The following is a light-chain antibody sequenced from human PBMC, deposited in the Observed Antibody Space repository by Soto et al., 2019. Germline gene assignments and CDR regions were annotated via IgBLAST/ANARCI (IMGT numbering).Light chain of an antibody. V-gene: IGKV1-12*01. CDR2: AAS. CDR1: QGISSW. J-gene: IGKJ1*01. Sequence: DIQMTQSPSSVSASVGDRVTITCRASQGISSWLAWYQQKPGKAPKLLIYAASSLQSGVPSRFSGSGSGTYFTLTISGLEPEDFAVYHCQQYGTSPWTFGQGTKVEIK. CDR3: QQYGTSPWT.